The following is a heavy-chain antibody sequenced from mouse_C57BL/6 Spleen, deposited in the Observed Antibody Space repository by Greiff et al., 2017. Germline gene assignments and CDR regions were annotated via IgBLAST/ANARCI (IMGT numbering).Heavy chain of an antibody. CDR1: GYSITSGYD. V-gene: IGHV3-1*01. Sequence: EVQLQESGPGMVKPSQSLSLTCTVTGYSITSGYDWHWIRHFPGNKLEWMGYISYSGSTNYNPSLKSRISITHDTSKNHFFLKLNSVTTEDTATYYCAREYGGDFDYWGQGTTLTVSS. D-gene: IGHD1-1*01. CDR2: ISYSGST. J-gene: IGHJ2*01. CDR3: AREYGGDFDY.